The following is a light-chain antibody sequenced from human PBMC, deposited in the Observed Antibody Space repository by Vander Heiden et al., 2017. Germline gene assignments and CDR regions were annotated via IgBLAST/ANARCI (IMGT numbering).Light chain of an antibody. J-gene: IGKJ3*01. Sequence: EMVMTQSASTLSLSPGERATLSCRASQSVSNNLAWYQQKPGQPPRLLIYGASTRATGIPARFSGSGSGTEFTLTISSLQSEDFAVYYCHQYNNWPPIFTFGPGTKVDIK. CDR1: QSVSNN. CDR3: HQYNNWPPIFT. V-gene: IGKV3-15*01. CDR2: GAS.